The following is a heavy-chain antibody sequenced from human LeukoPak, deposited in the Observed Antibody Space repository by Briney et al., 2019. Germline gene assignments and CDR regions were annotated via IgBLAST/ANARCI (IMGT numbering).Heavy chain of an antibody. D-gene: IGHD6-13*01. CDR2: ISYDGSNK. J-gene: IGHJ6*02. CDR3: AREGIAAAVFMDV. V-gene: IGHV3-30*03. Sequence: GGSLRLSCAASGFTFSSYGMHWVRQAPGKGLEWVAVISYDGSNKYYADSVKGRFTISRDNSKNTLYLQMNSLRAEDTAVYYCAREGIAAAVFMDVWGQGTTVTVSS. CDR1: GFTFSSYG.